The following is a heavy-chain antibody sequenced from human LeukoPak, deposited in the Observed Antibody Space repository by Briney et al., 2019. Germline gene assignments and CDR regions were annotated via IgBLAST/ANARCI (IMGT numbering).Heavy chain of an antibody. CDR1: GFTFSKSG. Sequence: GGSLRLSCAASGFTFSKSGMHWVRQAPGKGLEWVAVISYDGSNKYYADSVKGRFTISRDNSKNTLYLQMNSLRAEDTAVYYCAKDRGSSGHFDYWGQGTLVTVSS. J-gene: IGHJ4*02. V-gene: IGHV3-30*18. CDR2: ISYDGSNK. D-gene: IGHD6-13*01. CDR3: AKDRGSSGHFDY.